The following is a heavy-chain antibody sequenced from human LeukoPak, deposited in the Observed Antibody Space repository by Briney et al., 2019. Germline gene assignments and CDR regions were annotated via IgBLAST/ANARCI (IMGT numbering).Heavy chain of an antibody. D-gene: IGHD6-13*01. Sequence: GALVKVSCKASGYTFTGYYMHWVRQAPGQGLEWMGWINPNSGGTNYAQKFQGRVTMTRDTSISTAYMELSRLRSDDTAVYYCARDPIAAAGARTYYYYGMDVWGQGTTVTVSS. CDR1: GYTFTGYY. CDR3: ARDPIAAAGARTYYYYGMDV. CDR2: INPNSGGT. J-gene: IGHJ6*02. V-gene: IGHV1-2*02.